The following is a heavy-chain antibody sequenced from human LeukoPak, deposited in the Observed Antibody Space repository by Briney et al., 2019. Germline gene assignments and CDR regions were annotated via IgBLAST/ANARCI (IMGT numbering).Heavy chain of an antibody. V-gene: IGHV1-18*01. D-gene: IGHD2-2*01. CDR1: GYTFTSYG. J-gene: IGHJ5*02. CDR2: ISAYNGNT. CDR3: ARDEGYCSSTSCYGTLFDP. Sequence: ASVKVSCKASGYTFTSYGISRVRQAPGQGLEWMGWISAYNGNTNYAQKLQGRVTMTTDTSTSTAYMELRSLRSDDTAVYYCARDEGYCSSTSCYGTLFDPWGQGTLVTVSS.